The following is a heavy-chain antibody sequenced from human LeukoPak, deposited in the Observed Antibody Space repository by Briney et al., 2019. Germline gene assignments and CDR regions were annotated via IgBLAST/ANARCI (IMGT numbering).Heavy chain of an antibody. Sequence: GGSLRLSCAASGFTFSSYSMNWVRQAPGKGLEWVSSISSSSSYIYYADSVKGRFTISRDNAKNSLYRQMNSLRAEDTAVYYCARAQWLVQGYYFDYWGQGTLVTVSS. J-gene: IGHJ4*02. CDR1: GFTFSSYS. V-gene: IGHV3-21*01. CDR3: ARAQWLVQGYYFDY. CDR2: ISSSSSYI. D-gene: IGHD6-19*01.